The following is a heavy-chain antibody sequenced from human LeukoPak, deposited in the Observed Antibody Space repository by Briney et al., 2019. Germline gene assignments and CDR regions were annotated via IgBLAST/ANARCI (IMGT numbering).Heavy chain of an antibody. Sequence: GASVTVSCKASVYTFTINGTSWFRQALGQGLGWMGGSSAYNGNTNYAQKLQGRVTMTTDTSTSTAYMELRSLRSDDTAVYYCARAAHDSSGYYQNYFDYWGQGTLVTVSS. J-gene: IGHJ4*02. CDR2: SSAYNGNT. CDR3: ARAAHDSSGYYQNYFDY. V-gene: IGHV1-18*01. D-gene: IGHD3-22*01. CDR1: VYTFTING.